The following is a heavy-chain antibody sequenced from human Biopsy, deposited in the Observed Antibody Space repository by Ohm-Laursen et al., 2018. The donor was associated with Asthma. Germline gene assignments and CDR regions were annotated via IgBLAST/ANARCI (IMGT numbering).Heavy chain of an antibody. CDR3: ARDLRSDNWNPWGMDV. J-gene: IGHJ6*02. V-gene: IGHV3-30-3*01. CDR1: GFTFSDYD. CDR2: ISYDGTNK. Sequence: SLRLSCAASGFTFSDYDMHWVRQAPGKGLECVAVISYDGTNKDYADSVKGRFTFSRDNSQNTLSLEMNSLRVEDTAVYYCARDLRSDNWNPWGMDVWGLGTTVTVAS. D-gene: IGHD1-20*01.